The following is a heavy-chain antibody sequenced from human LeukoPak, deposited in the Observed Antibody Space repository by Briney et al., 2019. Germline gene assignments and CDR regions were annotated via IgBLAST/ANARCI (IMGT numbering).Heavy chain of an antibody. Sequence: ASVKVSCKASGYTFTSYGISWVRQAPGQGLEWMGWISAYNGNTNYAQKLQGRVTMTTDTSTSTAYMELRSLRSDDTAVYYCARDLGGGWYGGPNWFDPWGQGTLVTVSS. J-gene: IGHJ5*02. CDR1: GYTFTSYG. CDR2: ISAYNGNT. V-gene: IGHV1-18*01. D-gene: IGHD6-19*01. CDR3: ARDLGGGWYGGPNWFDP.